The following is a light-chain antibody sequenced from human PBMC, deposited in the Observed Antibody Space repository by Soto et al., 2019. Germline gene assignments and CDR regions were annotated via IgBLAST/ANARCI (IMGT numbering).Light chain of an antibody. Sequence: EIVMTQSPGTLSLSPGESATLSCRASQSVSSSYLAWYQQKPGQAPRLLFYGTSSRATGIPDRFSGSGSGTDFTLTISRLEPEDFAVYYYQQYGSSIFTFGPGTKVDIK. CDR1: QSVSSSY. CDR3: QQYGSSIFT. V-gene: IGKV3-20*01. J-gene: IGKJ3*01. CDR2: GTS.